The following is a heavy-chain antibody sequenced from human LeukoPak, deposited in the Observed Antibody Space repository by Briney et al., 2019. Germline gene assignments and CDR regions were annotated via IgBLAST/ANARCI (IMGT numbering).Heavy chain of an antibody. J-gene: IGHJ4*02. Sequence: PSETLSLTCAVSGYSISSGYYWGWIRQPPGKGLEWIGSIYHSGSTYYNPSLKSRVTISVDTSKNQFSLKLSSVTAADTAVYYCARLTELLGTHWGQGTLVTVSS. CDR1: GYSISSGYY. CDR3: ARLTELLGTH. D-gene: IGHD2-15*01. V-gene: IGHV4-38-2*01. CDR2: IYHSGST.